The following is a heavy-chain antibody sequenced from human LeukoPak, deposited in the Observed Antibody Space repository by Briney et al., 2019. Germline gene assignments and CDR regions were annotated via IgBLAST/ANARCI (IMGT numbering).Heavy chain of an antibody. Sequence: ASVKVSCKASGYTFTGYYMHWVRQAPGQGLEWMGWISPYNDNTDYAQKLQGRVTMTTDTSTSTTYMELRSLRSDDTAVYYCARELLEGERPFDYWGQGTLVTVSS. CDR3: ARELLEGERPFDY. CDR1: GYTFTGYY. D-gene: IGHD3-16*01. CDR2: ISPYNDNT. J-gene: IGHJ4*02. V-gene: IGHV1-18*04.